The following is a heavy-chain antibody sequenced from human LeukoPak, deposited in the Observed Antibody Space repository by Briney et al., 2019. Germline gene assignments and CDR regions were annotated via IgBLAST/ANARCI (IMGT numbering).Heavy chain of an antibody. V-gene: IGHV3-48*03. Sequence: PGGSLRLSCAASGFTFSSYHMNWVRQAPGKGLEWVSYISGSGDIIYYADSLKGRFTISRDNTENSLYLQMNSLRAEDTAVYYCARRYGDCVFEYWGQGTLVTVSS. CDR1: GFTFSSYH. D-gene: IGHD4-17*01. CDR3: ARRYGDCVFEY. J-gene: IGHJ4*02. CDR2: ISGSGDII.